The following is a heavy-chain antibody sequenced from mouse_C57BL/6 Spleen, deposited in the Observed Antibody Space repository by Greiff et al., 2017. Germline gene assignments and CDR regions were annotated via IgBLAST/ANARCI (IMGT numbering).Heavy chain of an antibody. CDR1: GYTFTSYW. Sequence: QVQLQQPGAELVRPGSSVKLSCKASGYTFTSYWMHWVKQRPIQGLEWIGNIDPSDSETHYNQKFKDKATLTVDKSSSTAYMQLSSLTSEDSAVYYCAMSGNYDYFDYWGQGTTLTVSS. CDR3: AMSGNYDYFDY. CDR2: IDPSDSET. V-gene: IGHV1-52*01. J-gene: IGHJ2*01. D-gene: IGHD2-1*01.